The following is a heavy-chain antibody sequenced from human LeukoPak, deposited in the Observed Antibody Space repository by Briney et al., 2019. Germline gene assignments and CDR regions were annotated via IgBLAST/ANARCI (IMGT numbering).Heavy chain of an antibody. CDR3: AREIGIAVAGTSDY. Sequence: ASVKVSCKASGYTFTSYGISWVRQAPGQGLEWMGWISAYNGNTNYAQKLQGRVTMTTDTSTSTACMELRSLRSDDTAVYYCAREIGIAVAGTSDYWGQGTLVTVSS. V-gene: IGHV1-18*01. J-gene: IGHJ4*02. D-gene: IGHD6-19*01. CDR1: GYTFTSYG. CDR2: ISAYNGNT.